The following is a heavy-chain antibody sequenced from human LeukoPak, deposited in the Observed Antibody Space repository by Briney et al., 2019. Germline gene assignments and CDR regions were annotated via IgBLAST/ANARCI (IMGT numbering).Heavy chain of an antibody. CDR1: GFTFSSYA. J-gene: IGHJ3*02. Sequence: KTGGSLRLSCAASGFTFSSYAMSWVRQAPGKGLEWVSAISGSGGSTYYADSVKGRFTISRDNSKNTLYLQMNRLRAEDTAVYYCAKSYCGGDCYDAFDIWGQGTMVTVSS. D-gene: IGHD2-21*01. CDR2: ISGSGGST. CDR3: AKSYCGGDCYDAFDI. V-gene: IGHV3-23*01.